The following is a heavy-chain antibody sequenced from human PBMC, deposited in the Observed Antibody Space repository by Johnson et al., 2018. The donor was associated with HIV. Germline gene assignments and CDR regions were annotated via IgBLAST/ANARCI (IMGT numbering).Heavy chain of an antibody. V-gene: IGHV3-53*01. CDR3: ARLFYYEAFDI. CDR2: IYSGRST. J-gene: IGHJ3*02. Sequence: VQLVESGGGLIKVGGSLRLSCAASGFTVSSNYMSWVRQAPGRGLEWVSVIYSGRSTYYADSVKGRFTISRDNSKNTLYLQMNSLRAEDTAVYYCARLFYYEAFDIWGQGTMVTVSS. D-gene: IGHD3-10*01. CDR1: GFTVSSNY.